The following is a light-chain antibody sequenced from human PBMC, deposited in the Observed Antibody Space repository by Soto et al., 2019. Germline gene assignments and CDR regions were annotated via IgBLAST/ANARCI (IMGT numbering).Light chain of an antibody. CDR1: SRDVGGYNF. CDR3: CSYAGSFSWV. Sequence: QSALTQPRSVSGSPGQSITVSCTGSSRDVGGYNFVSWYQQHPGEAPKLILYDVNMRPSGVPDRISGSKSGSTASLTISGLQAEDEADYYCCSYAGSFSWVFGGGTKLTVL. V-gene: IGLV2-11*01. CDR2: DVN. J-gene: IGLJ2*01.